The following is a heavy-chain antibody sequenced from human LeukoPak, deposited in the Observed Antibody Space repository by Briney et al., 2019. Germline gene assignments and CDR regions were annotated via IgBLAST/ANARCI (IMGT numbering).Heavy chain of an antibody. CDR1: GFTFSNYG. CDR3: AKWGTGAFDY. CDR2: IRYDGSNK. V-gene: IGHV3-30*02. J-gene: IGHJ4*02. D-gene: IGHD7-27*01. Sequence: PGGSLRLSCAASGFTFSNYGMHWVRQAPGKGLEWVAFIRYDGSNKYCADSVKGRFTISRDNSKNTLYLQMNSLRAEDTAVYYCAKWGTGAFDYWGQGTLVTVSS.